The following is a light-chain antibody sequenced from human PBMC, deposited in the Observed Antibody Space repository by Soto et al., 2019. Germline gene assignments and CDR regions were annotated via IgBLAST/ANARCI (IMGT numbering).Light chain of an antibody. CDR1: GGSIATNY. CDR2: EDN. V-gene: IGLV6-57*02. Sequence: NFMLTQPHSVSESPGKTVTISCIGSGGSIATNYVQWYQQRPGSAPITLIYEDNQRPSGVPDRFSGSIDSSSNSASLTISGLRAEDEADYYCQSYDTQYVVFGGGTQLTVL. CDR3: QSYDTQYVV. J-gene: IGLJ7*01.